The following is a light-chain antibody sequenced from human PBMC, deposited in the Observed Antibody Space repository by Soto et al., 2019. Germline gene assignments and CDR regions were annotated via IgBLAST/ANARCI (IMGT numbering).Light chain of an antibody. CDR1: QSFNSE. Sequence: EIVMTQSPATLSLSPGERAALSCRASQSFNSELAWYQQKPGQPPRLLIYGASTRATGVPARFTGSESGSEFTLTISGLQSEDFAVYYCQQGNNWPLTFGQGTRLEI. CDR3: QQGNNWPLT. J-gene: IGKJ2*01. V-gene: IGKV3-15*01. CDR2: GAS.